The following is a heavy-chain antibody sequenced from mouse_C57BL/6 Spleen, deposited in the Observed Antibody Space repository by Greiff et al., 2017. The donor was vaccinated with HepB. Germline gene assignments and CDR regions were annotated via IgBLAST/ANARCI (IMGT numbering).Heavy chain of an antibody. Sequence: VQLQQSGAELVKAGASVKMSCKASGYTFTSYWMHGVKQRLGQGLEWFAETNPTNGRTYYNEKFTSKATLHVDKSSSTAYMLLSGPTFEDSAVYSCARIKKIVATYFDYWGQGTTLTVSS. CDR3: ARIKKIVATYFDY. J-gene: IGHJ2*01. D-gene: IGHD1-1*01. CDR2: TNPTNGRT. V-gene: IGHV1S81*02. CDR1: GYTFTSYW.